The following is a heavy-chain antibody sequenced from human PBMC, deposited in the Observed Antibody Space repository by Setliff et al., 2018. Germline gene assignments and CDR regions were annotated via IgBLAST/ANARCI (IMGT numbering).Heavy chain of an antibody. CDR3: ARGESNYYGSGSYYN. Sequence: SETLSLTCAVYGGSFSTYYWIWIRQPPGKGLEWIGEINHSGSTNYNPSLKSRVTISVDTSKNQFSLKLSSVTAADTAVYYCARGESNYYGSGSYYNWGQGTLVTVSS. CDR2: INHSGST. CDR1: GGSFSTYY. D-gene: IGHD3-10*01. J-gene: IGHJ4*02. V-gene: IGHV4-34*01.